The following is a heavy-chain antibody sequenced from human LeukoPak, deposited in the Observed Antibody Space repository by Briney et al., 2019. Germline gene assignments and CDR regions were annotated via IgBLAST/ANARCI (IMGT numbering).Heavy chain of an antibody. D-gene: IGHD3-22*01. J-gene: IGHJ4*02. CDR3: ARGSYARSGSASDY. V-gene: IGHV3-30*04. Sequence: PGTPLRLSCAASGFSFSSYDAHWVRQAPGKGLEWVALISNGADNKYYADSVKGRFTISRDNSKNTLYVQMDSLRAEDTAVYYCARGSYARSGSASDYWGQGTLVTVSS. CDR2: ISNGADNK. CDR1: GFSFSSYD.